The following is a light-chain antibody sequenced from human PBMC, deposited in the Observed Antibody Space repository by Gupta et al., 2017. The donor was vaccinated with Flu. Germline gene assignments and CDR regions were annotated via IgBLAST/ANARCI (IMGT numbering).Light chain of an antibody. J-gene: IGKJ4*01. Sequence: DIVLTQTPRSLSVTPGQPASISCKSSQSLLHIDRKTYLYWYLQKPGQAPQLLIYEVSKRFSGVPDRFSGSGSGTDFTLKISRVEAEDVGIYYCRQSIQLPLTFGGGTKVEIK. V-gene: IGKV2D-29*01. CDR2: EVS. CDR1: QSLLHIDRKTY. CDR3: RQSIQLPLT.